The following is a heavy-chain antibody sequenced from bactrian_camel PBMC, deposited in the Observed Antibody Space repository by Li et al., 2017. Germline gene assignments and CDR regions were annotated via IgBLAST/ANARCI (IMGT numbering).Heavy chain of an antibody. D-gene: IGHD3*01. CDR2: IYTDGGDT. CDR3: AACIPGANRCSDY. Sequence: HVQLVESGGGSVQAGGSLRLSCAVSTTTRNRLCMGWFRQAAGKEREGVAMIYTDGGDTYYADSVKGRFTISQDNAKNTVYLQMDNLTPEDTAMYYCAACIPGANRCSDYWGQGTQVTVS. V-gene: IGHV3S6*01. CDR1: TTTRNRLC. J-gene: IGHJ4*01.